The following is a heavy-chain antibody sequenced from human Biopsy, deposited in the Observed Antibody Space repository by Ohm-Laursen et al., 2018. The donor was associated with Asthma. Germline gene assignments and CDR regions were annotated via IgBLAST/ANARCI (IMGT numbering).Heavy chain of an antibody. D-gene: IGHD2-21*02. Sequence: SDTLSLTCTVSGDSISSYYWSWIRQPPGKGLEWIGYIYFSGSTNYNPSLKSRVTISVDTSKKQLSLQLSSVTAADTAVYYCARDGGLTSYPRTFHIWGQGTMVTVSS. V-gene: IGHV4-4*08. J-gene: IGHJ3*02. CDR1: GDSISSYY. CDR2: IYFSGST. CDR3: ARDGGLTSYPRTFHI.